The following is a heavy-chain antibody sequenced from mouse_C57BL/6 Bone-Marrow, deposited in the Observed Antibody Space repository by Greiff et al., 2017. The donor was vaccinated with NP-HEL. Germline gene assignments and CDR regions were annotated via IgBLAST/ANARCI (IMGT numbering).Heavy chain of an antibody. CDR2: IDPENGDT. V-gene: IGHV14-4*01. CDR3: TTGLPWYFDV. D-gene: IGHD6-2*01. CDR1: GFNIKDDY. J-gene: IGHJ1*03. Sequence: EVQLQESGAELVRPGASVKLSCTASGFNIKDDYMHWVKQRPEQGLEWIGWIDPENGDTEYASKFQGKATITADTSSNTAYLQLSSLTSEDTAVYFCTTGLPWYFDVWGTGTTVTVSS.